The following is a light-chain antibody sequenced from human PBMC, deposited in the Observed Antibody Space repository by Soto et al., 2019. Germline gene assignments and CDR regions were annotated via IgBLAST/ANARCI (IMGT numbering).Light chain of an antibody. CDR2: GAS. Sequence: DIVLRRTAGARCLCRGRRANISCRASQRVGSNYLAWYQQKPGQPHRLLIHGASSRASGIPDRFSGSGSGTDFTLTISRLQPEDFAVYYCQQYASTRWTFGQGTKVDIK. V-gene: IGKV3-20*01. CDR3: QQYASTRWT. CDR1: QRVGSNY. J-gene: IGKJ1*01.